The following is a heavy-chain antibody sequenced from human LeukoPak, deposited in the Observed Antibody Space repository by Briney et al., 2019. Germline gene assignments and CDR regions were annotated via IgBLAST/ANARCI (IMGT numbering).Heavy chain of an antibody. CDR3: ARRQHSSSGSDY. Sequence: GGSLRLSCAASGFTFSSCAMNWVRQAPGKGLEWVSVITSTGNTYYADSVKGRFTISRDNAKNTLYLQMNSLRAEDTAVYYCARRQHSSSGSDYWGQGTLVTVSS. CDR2: ITSTGNT. CDR1: GFTFSSCA. V-gene: IGHV3-23*01. D-gene: IGHD6-13*01. J-gene: IGHJ4*02.